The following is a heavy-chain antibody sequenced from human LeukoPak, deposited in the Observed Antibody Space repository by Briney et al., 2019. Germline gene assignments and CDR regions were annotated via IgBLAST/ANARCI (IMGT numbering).Heavy chain of an antibody. V-gene: IGHV4-59*08. D-gene: IGHD3-22*01. CDR1: GGSISSYY. J-gene: IGHJ3*02. Sequence: PSETLSLTCTVSGGSISSYYWGWIRQPPGKGLEWIGYRYYSGYTNYNPSLKSQVTISVDTSKNQFSLKLSSVTAADTAVYYCARQTDSYYYDTTGYYPVGAFDIWGQGTMVTVSS. CDR2: RYYSGYT. CDR3: ARQTDSYYYDTTGYYPVGAFDI.